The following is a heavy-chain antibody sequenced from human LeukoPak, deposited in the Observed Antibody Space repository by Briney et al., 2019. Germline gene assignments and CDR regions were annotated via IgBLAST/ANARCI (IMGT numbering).Heavy chain of an antibody. CDR2: MNPNSGNT. V-gene: IGHV1-8*01. D-gene: IGHD6-6*01. J-gene: IGHJ5*02. Sequence: ASVKVSCKASGYTFTGYDINWVREATGQGLEWMGWMNPNSGNTGYAQKFQGRVTMTRNTSVSTAYMELSSLRSEDTAVYYCAREWHIAARHSSFDPWGQGTLVTVSS. CDR3: AREWHIAARHSSFDP. CDR1: GYTFTGYD.